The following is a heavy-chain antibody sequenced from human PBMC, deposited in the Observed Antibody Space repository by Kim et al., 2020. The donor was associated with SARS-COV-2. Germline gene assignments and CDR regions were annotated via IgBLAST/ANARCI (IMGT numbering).Heavy chain of an antibody. Sequence: GGSLRLSCAASGFTFSSYGMHWVRQAPGKGLERVAVISYDGSNKYYADSVKGRFTISRDNSKNTLYLRMNSLRAEDTAVYYCAKGSSTPVTILFDYWGQGTLVTVSS. CDR3: AKGSSTPVTILFDY. V-gene: IGHV3-30*18. J-gene: IGHJ4*02. D-gene: IGHD6-13*01. CDR2: ISYDGSNK. CDR1: GFTFSSYG.